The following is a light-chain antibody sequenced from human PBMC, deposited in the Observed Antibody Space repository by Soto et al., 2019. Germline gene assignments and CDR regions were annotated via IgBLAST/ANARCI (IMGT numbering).Light chain of an antibody. J-gene: IGLJ2*01. V-gene: IGLV2-14*01. CDR3: SSYTISTTSVV. Sequence: QSALTQPASVSASPGQSITISCAGTTSDVGNYNYVSWYQQHPGKAPKLMIYDVTNRPSGVSNRFSGSKSGNTASLTISGLQAEDEADYYCSSYTISTTSVVFGGGTQLTVL. CDR1: TSDVGNYNY. CDR2: DVT.